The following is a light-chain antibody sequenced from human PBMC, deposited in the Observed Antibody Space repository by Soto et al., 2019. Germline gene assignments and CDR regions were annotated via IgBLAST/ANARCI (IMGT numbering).Light chain of an antibody. CDR2: DAS. CDR1: QSLSSN. V-gene: IGKV3-20*01. Sequence: TQSPATLSVSTGERATVSCTASQSLSSNLAWYQQKPGQAPRLVIYDASSRATGIPDRFSASGSGTDFTLTISRLEPEDFAVYFCQQYSASPLTFGQGTKV. J-gene: IGKJ1*01. CDR3: QQYSASPLT.